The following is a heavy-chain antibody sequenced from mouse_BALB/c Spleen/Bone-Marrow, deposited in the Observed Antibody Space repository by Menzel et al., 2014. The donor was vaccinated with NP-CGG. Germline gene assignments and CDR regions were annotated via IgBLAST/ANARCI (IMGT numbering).Heavy chain of an antibody. D-gene: IGHD1-1*01. Sequence: VQLQESGPELVRPGVSVKISCKGSGYTFTDYAMHWVKQSHAKSLEWIGVISTCSGNTNYNQKFKGKATMTVDKSSSTAYMELARLTSEDSAIYYCARSDYGSRGGYFDYWGQGTTLTVSS. J-gene: IGHJ2*01. CDR1: GYTFTDYA. V-gene: IGHV1-67*01. CDR3: ARSDYGSRGGYFDY. CDR2: ISTCSGNT.